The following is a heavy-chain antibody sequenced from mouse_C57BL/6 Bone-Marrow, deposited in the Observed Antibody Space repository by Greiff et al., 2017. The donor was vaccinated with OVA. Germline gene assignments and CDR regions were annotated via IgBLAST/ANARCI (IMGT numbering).Heavy chain of an antibody. CDR1: GFTFSSYG. CDR2: ISRGGSYT. V-gene: IGHV5-6*01. D-gene: IGHD2-5*01. J-gene: IGHJ2*01. Sequence: EVQLVESGGDLVKPGGSLKLSCAASGFTFSSYGMSWVRQTPAKRLEWVATISRGGSYTYYPDSVKGRFTLSRDNAKNTLYLQMSSLKSKDTAMYYCARQGYSNNVGVDYWGQGTTLTVSS. CDR3: ARQGYSNNVGVDY.